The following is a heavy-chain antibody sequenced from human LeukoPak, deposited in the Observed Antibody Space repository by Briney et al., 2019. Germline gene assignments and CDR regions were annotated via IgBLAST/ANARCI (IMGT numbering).Heavy chain of an antibody. CDR3: ARGVVVVAATTLGPLDS. J-gene: IGHJ4*02. D-gene: IGHD2-15*01. CDR2: IIPIFGTA. Sequence: SVKVSCKASGYTFTGYYMHWVRQAPGQGLEWMGGIIPIFGTANYAQKFQGRVTITADESTSTAYMEVSSLRSGDTAVYYCARGVVVVAATTLGPLDSWGQGTLVTVSS. V-gene: IGHV1-69*13. CDR1: GYTFTGYY.